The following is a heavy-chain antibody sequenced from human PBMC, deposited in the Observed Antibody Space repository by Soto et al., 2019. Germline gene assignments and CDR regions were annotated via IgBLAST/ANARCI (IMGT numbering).Heavy chain of an antibody. V-gene: IGHV1-3*01. D-gene: IGHD1-26*01. CDR2: INAGNGNT. CDR3: ARDPLVGATTRYFDY. J-gene: IGHJ4*02. Sequence: VASVKVSCKASGYTFTSYAMHWVRQAPGQRLEWMGWINAGNGNTKYSQKFQGRVTITRDTSASTAYMELSSLRSEDTAVYYCARDPLVGATTRYFDYWGQGTLVTVSS. CDR1: GYTFTSYA.